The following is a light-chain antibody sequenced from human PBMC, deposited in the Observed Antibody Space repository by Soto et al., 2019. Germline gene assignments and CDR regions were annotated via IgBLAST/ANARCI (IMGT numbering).Light chain of an antibody. V-gene: IGLV1-40*01. CDR3: YSCSSSLSDWV. CDR1: SSNIGGGYD. J-gene: IGLJ3*02. Sequence: QSVLTQPPSASGAPGQSVTISCTGSSSNIGGGYDVHWYQQLPGTAPKLLIYGNSNRPSGVPDRFSGSKSGTSASLALTGLRAEDEDEYDYYSCSSSLSDWVFGGGTKLTVL. CDR2: GNS.